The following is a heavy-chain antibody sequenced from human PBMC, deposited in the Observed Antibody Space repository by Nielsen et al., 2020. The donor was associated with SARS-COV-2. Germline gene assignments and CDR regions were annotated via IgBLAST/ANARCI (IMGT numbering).Heavy chain of an antibody. D-gene: IGHD2-21*02. V-gene: IGHV1-46*01. J-gene: IGHJ4*02. CDR1: GYTFTSYY. Sequence: ASVQVSCKASGYTFTSYYMHWVRQAPGQGLEWMGIINPSGGSTSYAQKFQGRVTMTRDTSTSTVYMELSSLRSEDTAVYYCARVGGGDPQADYWGQGTLVTVSS. CDR3: ARVGGGDPQADY. CDR2: INPSGGST.